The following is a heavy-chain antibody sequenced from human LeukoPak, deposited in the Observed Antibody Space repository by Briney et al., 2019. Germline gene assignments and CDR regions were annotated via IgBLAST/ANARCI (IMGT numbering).Heavy chain of an antibody. V-gene: IGHV1-18*01. CDR3: ARDSSGYYYWVNWFDP. D-gene: IGHD3-22*01. Sequence: ASVKVSCKASGYTFTSYGISWVRQAPGQGLEWMGWISAYNGNTNYAQKLQGRVTMTTDTSTSTAYMELRSLRSDDTAVYYCARDSSGYYYWVNWFDPWGQGTLSPSPQ. J-gene: IGHJ5*02. CDR1: GYTFTSYG. CDR2: ISAYNGNT.